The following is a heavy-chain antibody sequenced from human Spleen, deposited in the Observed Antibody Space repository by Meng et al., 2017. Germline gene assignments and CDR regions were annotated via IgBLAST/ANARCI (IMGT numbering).Heavy chain of an antibody. CDR2: IYSGGST. J-gene: IGHJ4*02. CDR3: AKYSYGLGDYFDY. V-gene: IGHV3-53*01. Sequence: GESLKISCAASGFTVSSNYMSWVRQAPGKGLEWVSVIYSGGSTYYADSVKGRFTISRHNSKNTLYLQMNSLRAEDTAVYYCAKYSYGLGDYFDYWGQGALVTVSS. D-gene: IGHD5-18*01. CDR1: GFTVSSNY.